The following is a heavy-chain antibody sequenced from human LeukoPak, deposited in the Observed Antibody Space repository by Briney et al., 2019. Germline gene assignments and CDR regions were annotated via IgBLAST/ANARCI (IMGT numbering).Heavy chain of an antibody. Sequence: GGSLRLSCAASGFTFDYFAMSWVRQTPGKGLEWIAYISRISTAIQYADSVKGRFTISRDNGENSLFLQINSLRVEDTALYCCARDGYNWADLWGQGTLVTVSS. J-gene: IGHJ5*02. CDR3: ARDGYNWADL. CDR2: ISRISTAI. V-gene: IGHV3-48*01. CDR1: GFTFDYFA. D-gene: IGHD5-24*01.